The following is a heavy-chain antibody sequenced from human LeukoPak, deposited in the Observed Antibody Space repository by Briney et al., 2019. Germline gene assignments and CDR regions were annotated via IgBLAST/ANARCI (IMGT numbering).Heavy chain of an antibody. D-gene: IGHD3-22*01. J-gene: IGHJ3*02. CDR2: ISYDGSNK. CDR3: ARVRGGITMIVVVITTSTFDI. V-gene: IGHV3-30*04. Sequence: QPGRSLRLSCAASGFTFSSYAMHWVRQAPGKGLEWVAVISYDGSNKYYADSVKGRFTISRDNSKNTLYLQMNSLRAEDTAVYYCARVRGGITMIVVVITTSTFDIWGQGTMVTVSS. CDR1: GFTFSSYA.